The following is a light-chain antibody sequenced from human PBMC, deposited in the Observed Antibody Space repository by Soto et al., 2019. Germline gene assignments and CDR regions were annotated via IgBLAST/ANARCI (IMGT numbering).Light chain of an antibody. Sequence: DIQMTQSPSTLSASVGDIVTITFRASQSISSWLAWYQQKPGKAPKLLIYDASSLGSGVPSRFSGSGSGTDFALTISSLQPEDFATYYCQHADSFPLITFGQGTRLEIK. CDR3: QHADSFPLIT. J-gene: IGKJ5*01. CDR2: DAS. V-gene: IGKV1-5*01. CDR1: QSISSW.